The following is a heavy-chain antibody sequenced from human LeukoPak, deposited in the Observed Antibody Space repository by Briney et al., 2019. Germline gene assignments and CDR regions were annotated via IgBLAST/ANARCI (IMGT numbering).Heavy chain of an antibody. Sequence: GGSLRLSCAASGFTFTSYAMHWVRQAPGQRLEWMGWINAGNGNTKYSQKFQGRVTITRDTSASTAYMELSSLRSEDTAVYYCARVPGTTLDYYYGMDVWGQGTTVTVSS. CDR3: ARVPGTTLDYYYGMDV. V-gene: IGHV1-3*01. CDR2: INAGNGNT. D-gene: IGHD1-7*01. CDR1: GFTFTSYA. J-gene: IGHJ6*02.